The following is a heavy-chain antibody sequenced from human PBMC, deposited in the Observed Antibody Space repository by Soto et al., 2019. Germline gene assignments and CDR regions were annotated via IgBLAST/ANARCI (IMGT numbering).Heavy chain of an antibody. CDR3: ASYDFCSGYLSDY. V-gene: IGHV3-23*01. Sequence: PGGSLRLSCASSWATVRIYAMSGFRNAPGKGLEWVPAVSGNGGSTNYADSVKGRFTISRDNSKNTLYMQMNSLRAEDTAIYYCASYDFCSGYLSDYWGQGSLDTVSP. J-gene: IGHJ4*02. D-gene: IGHD3-3*01. CDR2: VSGNGGST. CDR1: WATVRIYA.